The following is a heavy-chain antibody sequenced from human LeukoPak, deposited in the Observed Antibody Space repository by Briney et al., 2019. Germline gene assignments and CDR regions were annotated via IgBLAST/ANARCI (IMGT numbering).Heavy chain of an antibody. Sequence: LSLTCTVSGGSISSYYWSWIRQPPGKGLEWVGFIRSKAYGGTTEYAASVKGRFTISRGDSKSIAYLQMNSLKTEDTAVYYCTSSSMVRTKYYFDYWGQGTLVTVSS. CDR1: GGSISSYY. D-gene: IGHD3-10*01. J-gene: IGHJ4*02. CDR3: TSSSMVRTKYYFDY. V-gene: IGHV3-49*03. CDR2: IRSKAYGGTT.